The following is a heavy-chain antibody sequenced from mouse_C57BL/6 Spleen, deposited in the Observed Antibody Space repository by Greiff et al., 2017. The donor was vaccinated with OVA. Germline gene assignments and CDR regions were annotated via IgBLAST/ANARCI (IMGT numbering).Heavy chain of an antibody. CDR1: GYTFTDYY. D-gene: IGHD1-1*01. J-gene: IGHJ1*03. V-gene: IGHV1-26*01. CDR2: INPNNGGT. CDR3: ARWGTTVVAPNWYFDV. Sequence: VQLQQSGPELVKPGASVKISCKASGYTFTDYYMNWVKQSHGKSLEWIGDINPNNGGTSYNQKFKGKATLTVDKSSSTAYMELRSLTSEDSAVYYCARWGTTVVAPNWYFDVWGTGTTVTVSS.